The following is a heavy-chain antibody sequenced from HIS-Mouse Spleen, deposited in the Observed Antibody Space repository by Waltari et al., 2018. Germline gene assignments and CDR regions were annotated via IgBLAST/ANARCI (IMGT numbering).Heavy chain of an antibody. V-gene: IGHV3-66*01. J-gene: IGHJ4*02. Sequence: EVQLVESGGGLVQPGGSLRLSCAASGFTVSSNYLGGVRQAPGKGRVWVSVIYSGGSTYYADSVKGRFTISRDNSKNTLYLQMNSLRAEDTAVYYCARDIKAAACWGQGTLVTVSS. CDR2: IYSGGST. CDR1: GFTVSSNY. CDR3: ARDIKAAAC. D-gene: IGHD6-13*01.